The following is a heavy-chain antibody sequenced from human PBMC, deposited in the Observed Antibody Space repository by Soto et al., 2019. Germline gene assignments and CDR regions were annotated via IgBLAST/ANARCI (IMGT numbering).Heavy chain of an antibody. Sequence: ASVKVSCKASGYSFTDYHIHWVRQAPGQGLEWLGRINPKSGGTSTAQKFQGWVTMTRDRSIGTVYMELTRLRSDDTAVYFCARGHSTDCSNGVCSFFYNHEMDVWGQ. J-gene: IGHJ6*02. CDR2: INPKSGGT. D-gene: IGHD2-8*01. CDR1: GYSFTDYH. CDR3: ARGHSTDCSNGVCSFFYNHEMDV. V-gene: IGHV1-2*04.